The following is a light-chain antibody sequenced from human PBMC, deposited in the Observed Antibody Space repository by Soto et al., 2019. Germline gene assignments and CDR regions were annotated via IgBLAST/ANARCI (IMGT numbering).Light chain of an antibody. CDR2: EVS. CDR3: ISYTSSSTPV. Sequence: QSALTQPASVSGSPGQAITISCTGTSSDIGGYNYVSWYQQHPGKAPKLMNYEVSNRPSGVSNRFSGSKSGNTASLTISGLQAEDEADYYCISYTSSSTPVFGGGTQLTVL. J-gene: IGLJ3*02. CDR1: SSDIGGYNY. V-gene: IGLV2-14*01.